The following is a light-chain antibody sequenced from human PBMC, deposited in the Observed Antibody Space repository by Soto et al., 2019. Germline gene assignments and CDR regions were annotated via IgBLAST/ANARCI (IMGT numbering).Light chain of an antibody. Sequence: QSALTQPASVSGSPGQSITISCTGTSSDVGAYNFVSWYQQHPGKAPKLRIYDVTNRPSGVSSRFSGSKSGNTASLAISGLQAEDEADYYCSSYTTSNTLVFGGGTKVTVL. CDR1: SSDVGAYNF. J-gene: IGLJ2*01. CDR2: DVT. V-gene: IGLV2-14*03. CDR3: SSYTTSNTLV.